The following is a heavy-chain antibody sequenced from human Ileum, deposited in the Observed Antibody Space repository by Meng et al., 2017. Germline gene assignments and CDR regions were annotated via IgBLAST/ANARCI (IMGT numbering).Heavy chain of an antibody. Sequence: VRLLASASGLLRPPGTLPRTGTVAGKFVRSSCGYWGWITQSAGKGLEWIGYVYYNGVTNYNPSLWSRITTSIDTSKNQFSLKLSSVTAADTVLYSCTRERSWSDFGYFDDWGRGTLVTVSS. V-gene: IGHV4-61*01. D-gene: IGHD1-26*01. CDR2: VYYNGVT. J-gene: IGHJ4*02. CDR1: GKFVRSSCGY. CDR3: TRERSWSDFGYFDD.